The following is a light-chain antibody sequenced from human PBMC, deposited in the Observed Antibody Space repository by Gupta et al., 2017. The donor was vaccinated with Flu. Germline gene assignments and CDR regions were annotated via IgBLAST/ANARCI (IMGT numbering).Light chain of an antibody. CDR2: GTS. V-gene: IGLV1-40*01. CDR3: QTYDIGLNGPYV. J-gene: IGLJ1*01. CDR1: SSDIGACHD. Sequence: SVLPQPPSVPGAPGPRVTISCPGSSSDIGACHDVHWSQQLPGTAPKPLIYGTSNRPPRAPDRFSVSKSGTSATLAITGLRAEEEGDCYCQTYDIGLNGPYVFGSGTRVTVL.